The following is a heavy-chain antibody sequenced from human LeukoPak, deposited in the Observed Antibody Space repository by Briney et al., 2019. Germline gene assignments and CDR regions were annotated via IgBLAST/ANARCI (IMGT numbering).Heavy chain of an antibody. D-gene: IGHD2-8*01. J-gene: IGHJ4*02. Sequence: GGSLRLTCAASGFTFSNYNMNWVRQAPGKGLEWVSSISSSSSYINYADSGKGRFIISRDNTKNYLYLQKQSLRAKDTAVYYCARDLMGCDLHYFVYWGQGTLFTVSS. CDR1: GFTFSNYN. V-gene: IGHV3-21*01. CDR3: ARDLMGCDLHYFVY. CDR2: ISSSSSYI.